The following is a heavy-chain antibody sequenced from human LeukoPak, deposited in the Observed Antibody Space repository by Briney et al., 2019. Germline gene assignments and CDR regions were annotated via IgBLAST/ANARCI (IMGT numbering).Heavy chain of an antibody. J-gene: IGHJ6*02. V-gene: IGHV3-48*04. CDR1: GFTFSSYS. CDR2: ISSSSSTI. CDR3: AREPQYYYDSSGYPTSYGMDV. Sequence: GGSLRLSCAASGFTFSSYSMNWVRQAPGRGLEWVSYISSSSSTIYYADSVKGRFTISRDNAKNSLYLQMNSLRAEHTAVYYCAREPQYYYDSSGYPTSYGMDVWGQGTTVTVSS. D-gene: IGHD3-22*01.